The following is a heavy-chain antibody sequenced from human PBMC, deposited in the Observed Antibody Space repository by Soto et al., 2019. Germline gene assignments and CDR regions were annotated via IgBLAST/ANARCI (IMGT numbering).Heavy chain of an antibody. D-gene: IGHD3-9*01. CDR1: GYTFTSYG. CDR3: ARDLGLDDILTGFWFPFDP. V-gene: IGHV1-18*01. J-gene: IGHJ5*02. Sequence: QVQLVQSGAEVKKPGASVKVSCKASGYTFTSYGISWVRQAPGQGLEWMGWISAYNGNTNYAQKLQGRVTMTTDTSTSTAYMELRSLRSDDTAVYYCARDLGLDDILTGFWFPFDPWGQGTLVTVSS. CDR2: ISAYNGNT.